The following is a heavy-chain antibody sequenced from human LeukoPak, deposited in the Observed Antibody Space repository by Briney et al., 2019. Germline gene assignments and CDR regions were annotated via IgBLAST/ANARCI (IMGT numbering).Heavy chain of an antibody. CDR2: ISWNSGRI. Sequence: GGSLRLSCAASGFTFDDYAMHWVRQAPGKGLEWVSGISWNSGRIGYADSVKGRFTISRDNAKNSLYLQMDSLRVEDTALYYCAREGTSGWYSYMDVWGKGTTVTVSS. CDR1: GFTFDDYA. CDR3: AREGTSGWYSYMDV. V-gene: IGHV3-9*01. D-gene: IGHD6-19*01. J-gene: IGHJ6*03.